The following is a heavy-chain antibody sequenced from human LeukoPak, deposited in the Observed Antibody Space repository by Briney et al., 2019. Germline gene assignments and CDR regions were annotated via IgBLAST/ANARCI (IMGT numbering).Heavy chain of an antibody. D-gene: IGHD1-1*01. CDR2: IYDTGSS. J-gene: IGHJ4*02. Sequence: SETLSLTCPVSGGSISSHYWSWIRQSPGKGLEWIGYIYDTGSSNYNPSVKSRVTISIDTSKKQFSLRLSSVTAADTAIYYCARGFSSGYSDYWGQGTLITVSA. CDR3: ARGFSSGYSDY. CDR1: GGSISSHY. V-gene: IGHV4-59*11.